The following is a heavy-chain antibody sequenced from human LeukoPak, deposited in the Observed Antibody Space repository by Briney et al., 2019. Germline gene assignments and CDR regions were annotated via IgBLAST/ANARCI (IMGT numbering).Heavy chain of an antibody. J-gene: IGHJ5*01. CDR1: GYSFTSYW. V-gene: IGHV5-51*01. CDR2: FYPGDSDT. CDR3: ARRADSSGYFVS. Sequence: GESLRISCKGSGYSFTSYWLAWLRQMPGKGLEWMGIFYPGDSDTRYSLSFQGKVTISADKSISTAYLQWSSLKDSDTAMYYCARRADSSGYFVSWGQGTLVTVSS. D-gene: IGHD3-22*01.